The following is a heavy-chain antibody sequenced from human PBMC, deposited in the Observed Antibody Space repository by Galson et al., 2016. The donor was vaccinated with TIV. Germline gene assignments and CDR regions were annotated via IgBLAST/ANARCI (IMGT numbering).Heavy chain of an antibody. J-gene: IGHJ6*02. CDR3: ARDRTLPGYYYNGMDV. D-gene: IGHD1/OR15-1a*01. CDR2: TYYRSKWYN. V-gene: IGHV6-1*01. Sequence: CAISGDSVSSHSAWNWIRQSPSRGLEWLGRTYYRSKWYNDYALSVKSRITINPDTSKNQFSLQLNSMTPEDTAVYYCARDRTLPGYYYNGMDVWGQGTLVTFSS. CDR1: GDSVSSHSA.